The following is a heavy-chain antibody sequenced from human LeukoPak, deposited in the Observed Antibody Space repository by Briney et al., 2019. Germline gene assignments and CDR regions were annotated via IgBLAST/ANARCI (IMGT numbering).Heavy chain of an antibody. CDR1: GYSISSGYY. D-gene: IGHD2-2*01. J-gene: IGHJ4*02. CDR2: IYHSGST. V-gene: IGHV4-38-2*01. Sequence: SETLSLTCAVSGYSISSGYYWGWIRQPPGKGLEWIGSIYHSGSTYYNPSLKSRVTISVDTSKNQFSLKLSSVTAADTAVYYRARIRIVPEQSLFDYWGQGTLVTVSS. CDR3: ARIRIVPEQSLFDY.